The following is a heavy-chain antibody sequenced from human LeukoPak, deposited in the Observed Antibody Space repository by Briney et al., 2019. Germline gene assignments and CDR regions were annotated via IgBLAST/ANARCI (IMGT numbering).Heavy chain of an antibody. CDR1: GYSFTTYW. D-gene: IGHD2-2*01. Sequence: GESLQISCRGSGYSFTTYWIGWVRQMPGKGLEWTGIIYPGDSDTRYSPSFQGQVTMSADKSINTAYLQWSSLKASDTAMYYCARRQGCSSTSCPPDYWGQGTLVTVSS. CDR2: IYPGDSDT. CDR3: ARRQGCSSTSCPPDY. J-gene: IGHJ4*02. V-gene: IGHV5-51*01.